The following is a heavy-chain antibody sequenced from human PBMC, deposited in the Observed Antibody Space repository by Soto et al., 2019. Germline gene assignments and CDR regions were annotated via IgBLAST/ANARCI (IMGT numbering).Heavy chain of an antibody. J-gene: IGHJ4*02. CDR1: GYTFTSYG. CDR3: ARDRGGSAWQTFDY. Sequence: QVPLVQSGGEVKKPGASVMLSCKASGYTFTSYGITWVRQAPGQGLEWMGWITAYNGNTNYPQRLQGRVTMTTDTSTSTVYMELRSLKSDDTAVYYCARDRGGSAWQTFDYWGQGTPVTVSS. D-gene: IGHD6-19*01. V-gene: IGHV1-18*04. CDR2: ITAYNGNT.